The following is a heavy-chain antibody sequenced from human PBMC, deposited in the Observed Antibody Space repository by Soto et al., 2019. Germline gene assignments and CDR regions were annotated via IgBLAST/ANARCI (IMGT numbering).Heavy chain of an antibody. CDR2: IIPIFGIA. J-gene: IGHJ4*02. V-gene: IGHV1-69*10. CDR3: ARAETGDFPFDY. Sequence: ASVKVSCKASGGTFSSYAISWVRQAPGQGLEWMGGIIPIFGIANYAQKFQGRVTITADKSTSTAYMELSSLRSEDTAVYYCARAETGDFPFDYWGQGTLVTVSS. CDR1: GGTFSSYA. D-gene: IGHD3-3*01.